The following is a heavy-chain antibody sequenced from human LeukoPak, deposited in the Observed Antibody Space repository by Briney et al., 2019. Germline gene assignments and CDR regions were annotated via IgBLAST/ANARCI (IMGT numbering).Heavy chain of an antibody. Sequence: GGSLRLSCAASGFTVSSNYMSWVRQAPGKGLEWVSVIYSGGSTYYADSVKGRFTISRDNSKNTLYLQMNSLRAEDTAVYYCKISNYRIPGVDYWGQGTLVTVSS. V-gene: IGHV3-53*05. J-gene: IGHJ4*02. CDR2: IYSGGST. CDR1: GFTVSSNY. CDR3: KISNYRIPGVDY. D-gene: IGHD4/OR15-4a*01.